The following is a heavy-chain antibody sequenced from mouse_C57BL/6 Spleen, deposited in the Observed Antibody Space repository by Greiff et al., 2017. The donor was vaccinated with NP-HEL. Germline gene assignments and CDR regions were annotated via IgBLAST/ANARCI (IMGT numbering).Heavy chain of an antibody. Sequence: EVMLVESEGGLVQPGSSMKLSCTASGFTFSDYYMAWVRQVPEKGLEWVANINYDGSSTYYLDSLKSRFIISRDNAKNILYLQMSSLKSEDTATYYCARDEGYGSSYPFAYWGQGTLVTVSA. CDR2: INYDGSST. D-gene: IGHD1-1*01. CDR3: ARDEGYGSSYPFAY. J-gene: IGHJ3*01. CDR1: GFTFSDYY. V-gene: IGHV5-16*01.